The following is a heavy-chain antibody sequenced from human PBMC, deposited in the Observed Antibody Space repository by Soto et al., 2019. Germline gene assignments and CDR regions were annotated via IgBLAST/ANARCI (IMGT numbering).Heavy chain of an antibody. CDR3: ASAGREDTAMVFYYGMDV. D-gene: IGHD5-18*01. J-gene: IGHJ6*02. V-gene: IGHV3-33*01. Sequence: GGSLRLSCAASGFTFSSYGMHWVRQAPGKGLEWVAVIWYDGSNKYYADSVKGRFTISRDNSKNTLYLQMNSLRAEDTAVYYCASAGREDTAMVFYYGMDVWGQGTTVTVSS. CDR2: IWYDGSNK. CDR1: GFTFSSYG.